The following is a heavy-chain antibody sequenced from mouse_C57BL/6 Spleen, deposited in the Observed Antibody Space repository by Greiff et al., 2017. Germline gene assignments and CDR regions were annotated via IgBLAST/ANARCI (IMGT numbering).Heavy chain of an antibody. J-gene: IGHJ4*01. CDR2: ISSGGDYI. CDR3: TRESYDYYAMDY. Sequence: EVKVVESGEGLVKPGGSLKLSCAASGFTFSSYAMSWVRQTPEKRLEWVAYISSGGDYIYYADTVKGRFTISRDNARNTLYLQMSSLKSEDTAMYYCTRESYDYYAMDYWGQGTSVTVSS. D-gene: IGHD1-1*01. CDR1: GFTFSSYA. V-gene: IGHV5-9-1*02.